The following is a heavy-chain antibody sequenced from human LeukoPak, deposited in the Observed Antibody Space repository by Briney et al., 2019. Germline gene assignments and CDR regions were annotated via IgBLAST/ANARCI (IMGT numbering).Heavy chain of an antibody. CDR3: TREVDTAMVPPFDY. Sequence: GGSLRLSCTASGFTFGDYAMSWVRQAPGEGLEWVGFIRSKAYGGTTEYAASVKGRSTISRDDSKSIAYLQMNSLKTEDTAVYYCTREVDTAMVPPFDYWGQGTLVTVSS. CDR1: GFTFGDYA. J-gene: IGHJ4*02. CDR2: IRSKAYGGTT. V-gene: IGHV3-49*04. D-gene: IGHD5-18*01.